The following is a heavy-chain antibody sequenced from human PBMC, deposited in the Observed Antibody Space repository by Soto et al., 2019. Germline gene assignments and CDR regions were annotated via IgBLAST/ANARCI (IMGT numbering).Heavy chain of an antibody. CDR3: AKEWLGTHAFDI. D-gene: IGHD6-19*01. Sequence: GGSLRLSCAASGFTFDDYAMHWVQQAPGKGLEWVSGISWNSGSIGYADSVKGRFTISRDNAKNSLYLQMNSLRAEDTALYYCAKEWLGTHAFDIWGQGTMVTVSS. J-gene: IGHJ3*02. CDR1: GFTFDDYA. CDR2: ISWNSGSI. V-gene: IGHV3-9*01.